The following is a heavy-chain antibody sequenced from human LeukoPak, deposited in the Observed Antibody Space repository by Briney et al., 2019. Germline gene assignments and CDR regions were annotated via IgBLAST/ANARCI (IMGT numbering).Heavy chain of an antibody. D-gene: IGHD4-17*01. CDR3: AKDLYGDYDFDC. CDR2: ITSSGST. CDR1: GFTFSSYA. V-gene: IGHV3-23*01. Sequence: GGSLRLSCAASGFTFSSYAMSWVRQAPGKGLEWVSVITSSGSTYADSVKGRFTISRDNSKNTLYLQMNSLRAEDTAIYYCAKDLYGDYDFDCWGRGTLVIVSS. J-gene: IGHJ4*02.